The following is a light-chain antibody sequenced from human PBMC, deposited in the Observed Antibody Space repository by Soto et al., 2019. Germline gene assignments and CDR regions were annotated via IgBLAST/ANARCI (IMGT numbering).Light chain of an antibody. V-gene: IGLV2-14*03. CDR3: SSYTNTITYV. CDR2: DVS. CDR1: SNDVGNHNY. Sequence: QSALTQPASVSGSPGQSITISCTGTSNDVGNHNYVSWYQHFSGKAPKLVIYDVSYRPSGVSNRFSGSKSGNTASLTISGLQTEDEADYYCSSYTNTITYVFGTGTKVTV. J-gene: IGLJ1*01.